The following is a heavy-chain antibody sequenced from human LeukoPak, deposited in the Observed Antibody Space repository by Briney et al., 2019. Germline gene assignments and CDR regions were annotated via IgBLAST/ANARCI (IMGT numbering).Heavy chain of an antibody. CDR2: ISASGGTT. J-gene: IGHJ4*02. D-gene: IGHD6-6*01. V-gene: IGHV3-23*01. Sequence: PGGSLRLSCAASGFTFRGYAMGWVRQAPGKGPEWVSAISASGGTTHYADSVKGRFTLSRDNSKNTLYLQMTSLRGDDTAVYYCAKEKNSYSSSSGQGYWGQGTLVTVSS. CDR3: AKEKNSYSSSSGQGY. CDR1: GFTFRGYA.